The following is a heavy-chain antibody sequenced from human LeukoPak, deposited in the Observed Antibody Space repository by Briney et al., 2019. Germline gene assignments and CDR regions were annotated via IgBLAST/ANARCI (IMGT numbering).Heavy chain of an antibody. V-gene: IGHV3-21*01. D-gene: IGHD3-22*01. CDR1: GFTFSSYS. CDR2: ISSSSSYI. J-gene: IGHJ4*02. CDR3: ARDITYYYDSSGYLNDY. Sequence: RPGGSLRLSCAASGFTFSSYSMNWVRQAPGKGLEWVSSISSSSSYIYYADSVKGRFTISRDNAKNSLYLQMNSLRAEDTAVYYCARDITYYYDSSGYLNDYWGQGTLVTVSS.